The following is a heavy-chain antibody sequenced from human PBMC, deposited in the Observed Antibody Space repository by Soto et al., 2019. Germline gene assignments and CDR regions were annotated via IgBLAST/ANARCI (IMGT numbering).Heavy chain of an antibody. J-gene: IGHJ4*02. Sequence: XGSLRLSCAASGFTFSSYTMNWVRQAPGKGLEWLSFISGSSSIIYYTDSVRGRFTISRDNAKNSLYLQMNSLRDEDTAVYYCATDHYGSNSDALEYWGQGTLVTVSS. CDR1: GFTFSSYT. D-gene: IGHD4-17*01. CDR3: ATDHYGSNSDALEY. V-gene: IGHV3-48*02. CDR2: ISGSSSII.